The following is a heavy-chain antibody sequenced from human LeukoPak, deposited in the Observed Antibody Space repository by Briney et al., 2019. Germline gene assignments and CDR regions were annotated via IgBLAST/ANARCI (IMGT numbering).Heavy chain of an antibody. J-gene: IGHJ6*02. CDR1: GFTFSSYA. CDR2: ISGSGGST. Sequence: GGSLRLSCAASGFTFSSYAMSWVRQAPGKGLEWVSAISGSGGSTYYADSVKGRFTISRDNSKNTLYLQMNSLRAEDTAVYYCARVRGQLYYYYYGMDVWGQGTTVTVSS. D-gene: IGHD2-2*01. CDR3: ARVRGQLYYYYYGMDV. V-gene: IGHV3-23*01.